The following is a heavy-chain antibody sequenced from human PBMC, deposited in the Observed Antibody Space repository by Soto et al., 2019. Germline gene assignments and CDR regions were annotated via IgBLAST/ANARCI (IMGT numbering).Heavy chain of an antibody. Sequence: QAQLQESGPDLVKHSETLSIPCTDSGSSISSYYWRWIRQPPGKGLEWIWYIYYSVSTNYKPSIKSRVTLSVDTSNNQSSLKLSSVTVAETAVYYCARRYGASCDYWGQGTLVTVYS. D-gene: IGHD5-18*01. CDR1: GSSISSYY. CDR2: IYYSVST. V-gene: IGHV4-59*08. CDR3: ARRYGASCDY. J-gene: IGHJ4*02.